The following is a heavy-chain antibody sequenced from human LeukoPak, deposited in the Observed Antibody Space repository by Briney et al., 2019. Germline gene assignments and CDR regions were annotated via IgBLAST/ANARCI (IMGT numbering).Heavy chain of an antibody. CDR3: ARGRCSGGGCYSRGKWFDP. Sequence: SETLSLTCAVYGGSFSGYYWSWIRQPPGKGLEWIGEINHSGSTNYNPSLKSRVTISVDTSKNQFSLKLSSVTAADTAVYHCARGRCSGGGCYSRGKWFDPWGQGTLVTVSS. J-gene: IGHJ5*02. D-gene: IGHD2-15*01. V-gene: IGHV4-34*01. CDR2: INHSGST. CDR1: GGSFSGYY.